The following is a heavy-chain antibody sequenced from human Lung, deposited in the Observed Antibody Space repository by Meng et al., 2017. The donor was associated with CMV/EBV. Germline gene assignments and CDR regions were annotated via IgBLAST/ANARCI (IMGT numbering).Heavy chain of an antibody. J-gene: IGHJ5*02. CDR2: VYHGGNA. V-gene: IGHV4-30-2*01. D-gene: IGHD3-10*01. CDR1: GASISRGGYA. Sequence: QLQLPESGSGLVKPSQTLYLTCAVSGASISRGGYAWSWLRQPPGKGLEWIGYVYHGGNAYYNPSLKSRVTISLVTAKNQFSLNMSSVTAADTAVYFCARESSRRGNCFDPWGQGTLVTVSS. CDR3: ARESSRRGNCFDP.